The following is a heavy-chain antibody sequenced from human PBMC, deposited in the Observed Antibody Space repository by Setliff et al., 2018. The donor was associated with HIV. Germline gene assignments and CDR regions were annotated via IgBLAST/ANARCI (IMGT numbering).Heavy chain of an antibody. CDR1: GFSFSNYA. CDR3: ARDTGGSGSYPGYFDY. D-gene: IGHD3-10*01. J-gene: IGHJ4*02. Sequence: PGGSLRLSCAASGFSFSNYAMTWVRQAPGKGLEWVSTINSAERTFYAKSVKGRFTISRDNSKSTLYLQVSSLRAEDTAVYYCARDTGGSGSYPGYFDYWGQGTLVTVSS. V-gene: IGHV3-23*01. CDR2: INSAERT.